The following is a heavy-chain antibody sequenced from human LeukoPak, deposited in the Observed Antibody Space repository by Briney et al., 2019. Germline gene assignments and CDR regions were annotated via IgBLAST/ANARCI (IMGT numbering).Heavy chain of an antibody. D-gene: IGHD1-26*01. CDR3: ARDNSVGDNAWWFDP. CDR1: GYTFTTYY. CDR2: INPTGGST. V-gene: IGHV1-46*01. Sequence: ASVKVSCKASGYTFTTYYMHWVRQAPGQGLEWMGLINPTGGSTGYAQKFQGRATMTRDMSTSTDYMELSSLRSEDTAIYYCARDNSVGDNAWWFDPWGQGTLVTVSS. J-gene: IGHJ5*02.